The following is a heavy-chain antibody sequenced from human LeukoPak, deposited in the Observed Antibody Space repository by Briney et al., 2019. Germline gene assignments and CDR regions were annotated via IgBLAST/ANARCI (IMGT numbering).Heavy chain of an antibody. D-gene: IGHD2/OR15-2a*01. V-gene: IGHV1-46*01. Sequence: ASVKVSCKASGYTFTSYYMHWVRQAPGQGLEWMGIINPSGGSTSYAQKFQGRVTISTDESTSTAYMELSSLRYEDTAVYYCARGDREYWEHWYFDLWGRGTLVTVSS. J-gene: IGHJ2*01. CDR1: GYTFTSYY. CDR2: INPSGGST. CDR3: ARGDREYWEHWYFDL.